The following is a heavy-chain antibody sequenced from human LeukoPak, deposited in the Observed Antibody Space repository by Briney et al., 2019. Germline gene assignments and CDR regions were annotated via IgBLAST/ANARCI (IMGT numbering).Heavy chain of an antibody. J-gene: IGHJ6*03. Sequence: GGSLRLSCAASGFTFSSYWMSWVRQAPGKGLEWVANIKQDGSEKYYVDSVKGRFTISRDNAKNSLYLQMNSLRAEDTAVYYCAREMSGYNLYLFNYYYYYMDVWGKGTTVTISS. CDR3: AREMSGYNLYLFNYYYYYMDV. CDR1: GFTFSSYW. V-gene: IGHV3-7*01. CDR2: IKQDGSEK. D-gene: IGHD5-24*01.